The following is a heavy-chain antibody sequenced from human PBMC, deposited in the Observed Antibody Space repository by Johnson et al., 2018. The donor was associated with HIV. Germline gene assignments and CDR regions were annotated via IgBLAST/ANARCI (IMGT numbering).Heavy chain of an antibody. D-gene: IGHD4-17*01. J-gene: IGHJ3*02. CDR3: ARESTATRGDAFDS. V-gene: IGHV3-64*01. CDR1: GFTFSSYA. Sequence: QLVESGGGLVQPGGSLRLSCAASGFTFSSYAMHWVRQAPGKGLEYVSAISSNGGSTYYANSVKGRFTISRDNSKNTLYLQMGSLRAEDMAVYYCARESTATRGDAFDSWGQGTMVTVSS. CDR2: ISSNGGST.